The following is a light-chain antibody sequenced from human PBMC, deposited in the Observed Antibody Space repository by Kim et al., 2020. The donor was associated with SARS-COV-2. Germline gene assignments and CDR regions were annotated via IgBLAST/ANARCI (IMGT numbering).Light chain of an antibody. Sequence: SASVGSRVTIACRASQSISSYLNWYPQKPRKAPKLLIYAASSLQSCVPSRFSGSGSGTDFTLTISSLQPEDFATYYCQQSYSTPYSFGQGTKLEI. J-gene: IGKJ2*03. CDR3: QQSYSTPYS. CDR2: AAS. CDR1: QSISSY. V-gene: IGKV1-39*01.